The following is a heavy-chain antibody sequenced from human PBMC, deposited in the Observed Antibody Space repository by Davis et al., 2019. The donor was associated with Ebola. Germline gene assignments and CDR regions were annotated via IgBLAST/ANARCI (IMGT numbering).Heavy chain of an antibody. CDR3: ARGWNYGMDV. J-gene: IGHJ6*02. D-gene: IGHD1-1*01. CDR1: GFTVSSNY. V-gene: IGHV3-53*04. Sequence: GESLKISCAASGFTVSSNYMRWVRQAPGKGLEWVSVIYSGGSTYYADSVKGRFTISRHNSKNTLYLQMNSLRAEDTAVYYCARGWNYGMDVWGQGTTVTVSS. CDR2: IYSGGST.